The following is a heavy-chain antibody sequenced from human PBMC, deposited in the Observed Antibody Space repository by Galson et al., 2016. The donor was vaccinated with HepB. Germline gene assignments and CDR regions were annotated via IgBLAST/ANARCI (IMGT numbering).Heavy chain of an antibody. CDR3: ARDSAGTSSINTCFDW. CDR1: GFTFNNYG. D-gene: IGHD2/OR15-2a*01. J-gene: IGHJ4*02. CDR2: VVGSGGST. Sequence: SLRLSCAASGFTFNNYGMNWVRQAPGKGLEWVSGVVGSGGSTYYADFVKGRFSISRDNFKNTLSLEMINLRADDTAVYYCARDSAGTSSINTCFDWWGQGTLVTVSS. V-gene: IGHV3-23*01.